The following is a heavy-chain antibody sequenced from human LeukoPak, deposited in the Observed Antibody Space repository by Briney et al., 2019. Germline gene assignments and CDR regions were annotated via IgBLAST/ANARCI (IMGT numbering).Heavy chain of an antibody. J-gene: IGHJ4*02. Sequence: SETLSLTCTVSGGSMSPYHWGWIRQPPGKGLEWTGYIYYSGSTNYNPSLKRRVTISVDTSKNQFSLKLSSVTAADTAIYYCARAVSGRFDYWGQGTLVTVSS. V-gene: IGHV4-59*08. D-gene: IGHD6-19*01. CDR3: ARAVSGRFDY. CDR1: GGSMSPYH. CDR2: IYYSGST.